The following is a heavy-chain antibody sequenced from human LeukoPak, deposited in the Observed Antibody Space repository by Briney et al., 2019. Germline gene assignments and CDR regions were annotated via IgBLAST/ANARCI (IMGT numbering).Heavy chain of an antibody. CDR2: INSGNSHS. D-gene: IGHD2-21*02. V-gene: IGHV3-21*06. CDR3: ARGGTYCDSDCYGTNS. CDR1: GFTFSTYS. J-gene: IGHJ5*02. Sequence: PGGSLRLSCAASGFTFSTYSMNWVRQAPGKGLEWVSSINSGNSHSYYADSVKGRFTISRDNAKNSLYLQMNSLRAEDTAVYYCARGGTYCDSDCYGTNSWGAGTLGTVSS.